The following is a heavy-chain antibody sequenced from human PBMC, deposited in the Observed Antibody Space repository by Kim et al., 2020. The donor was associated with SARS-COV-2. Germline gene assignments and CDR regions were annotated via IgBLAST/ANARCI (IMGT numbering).Heavy chain of an antibody. Sequence: GGSLRLSCAASGFTFSSYGMHWVRQAPGKGLEWVAVISYDGSNKYYADSVKGRITISRDNYKNTLYLQMNSLRAEDTAVYYCAKDQEYYDFWSGYYTDTRYYFYYGMDVWGQGTTVTVSS. D-gene: IGHD3-3*01. V-gene: IGHV3-30*18. CDR1: GFTFSSYG. CDR2: ISYDGSNK. J-gene: IGHJ6*02. CDR3: AKDQEYYDFWSGYYTDTRYYFYYGMDV.